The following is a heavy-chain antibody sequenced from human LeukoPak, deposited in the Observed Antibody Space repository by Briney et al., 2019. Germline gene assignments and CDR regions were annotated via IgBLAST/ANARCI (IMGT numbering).Heavy chain of an antibody. CDR1: GFILRDYW. D-gene: IGHD3-10*01. CDR3: ARHPGD. Sequence: PGGSPKLSCAASGFILRDYWMHWVRQAPGKGLVWVSRINTDGRSTTYADSVKGRFTISRDNAKSTLYLQMNSLRAEDTAVYYCARHPGDWGQGTMVTVSS. CDR2: INTDGRST. V-gene: IGHV3-74*01. J-gene: IGHJ3*01.